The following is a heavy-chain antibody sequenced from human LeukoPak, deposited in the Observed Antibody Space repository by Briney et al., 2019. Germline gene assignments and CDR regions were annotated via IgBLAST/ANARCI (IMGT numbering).Heavy chain of an antibody. D-gene: IGHD1-1*01. V-gene: IGHV3-21*01. Sequence: PGGSLRLSCAASGFTFSSYNMKWVRQAPGKGLEWVSSISSRSSYIFYADSVKGRFTISRDNAKKSLYLQMNSLRAEDTAVYYCASGMNYFDYWGQGTLVTVSS. CDR2: ISSRSSYI. CDR1: GFTFSSYN. J-gene: IGHJ4*02. CDR3: ASGMNYFDY.